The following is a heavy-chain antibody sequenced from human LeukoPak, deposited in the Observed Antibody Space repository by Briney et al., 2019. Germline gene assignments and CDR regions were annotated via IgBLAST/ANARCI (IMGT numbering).Heavy chain of an antibody. J-gene: IGHJ4*02. CDR1: GFTFNTSG. D-gene: IGHD5-24*01. CDR3: ARRDGRYFEN. CDR2: SSA. V-gene: IGHV3-23*01. Sequence: GGSLRLSCTASGFTFNTSGMHWVRQAPGKGLEWVGSSAVHADSVKGRFTISRDNSKNMLFVQMSNLRVEDTAVYFCARRDGRYFENWGQGTLVTVSS.